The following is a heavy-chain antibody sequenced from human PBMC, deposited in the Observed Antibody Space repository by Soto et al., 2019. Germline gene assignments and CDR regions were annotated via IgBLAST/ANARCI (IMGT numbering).Heavy chain of an antibody. V-gene: IGHV1-3*01. Sequence: QVQLVQSGAEVKKPGASVKVSCKASGYTFTSYAMHWVRQAPGQRLEWMGWINAGNGNTKYSQKFQGRVTITRDTXXXXXXXXXXXXXXXXXXXXXXXXXLPLVDYWGQGTLVTVSS. J-gene: IGHJ4*02. CDR3: XXXLPLVDY. CDR2: INAGNGNT. CDR1: GYTFTSYA.